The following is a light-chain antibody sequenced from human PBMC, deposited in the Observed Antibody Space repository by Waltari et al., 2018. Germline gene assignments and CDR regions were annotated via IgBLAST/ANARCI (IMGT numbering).Light chain of an antibody. V-gene: IGKV3-20*01. CDR2: DAS. CDR1: QSVSKS. J-gene: IGKJ1*01. CDR3: QKYGTLPAT. Sequence: EIVLTQSPGTLSLSPGERAPLSCRASQSVSKSLAWYQQKPGQAPRLLIYDASTRATGIPDRFSGSGWGTDFSLTISRLEPEDFAVYYCQKYGTLPATFGQGTKVQMK.